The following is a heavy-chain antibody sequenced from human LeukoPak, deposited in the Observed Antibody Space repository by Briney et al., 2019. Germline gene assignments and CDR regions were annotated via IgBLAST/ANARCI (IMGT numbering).Heavy chain of an antibody. CDR3: ARASYDILTGALDASDI. V-gene: IGHV4-30-2*01. J-gene: IGHJ3*02. Sequence: SETLSLTCAVSGGSISSGGYSWSWIRQPPGKGLEWIGYIYHSGSTYYNPSLKSRVTISVDRSKNQFSLKLSSVTAADTAVYYCARASYDILTGALDASDIWGQGTIVTVYS. D-gene: IGHD3-9*01. CDR2: IYHSGST. CDR1: GGSISSGGYS.